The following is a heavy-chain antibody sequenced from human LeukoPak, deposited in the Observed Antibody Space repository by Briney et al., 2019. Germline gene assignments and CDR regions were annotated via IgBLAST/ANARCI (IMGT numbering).Heavy chain of an antibody. CDR2: IGSVNKP. V-gene: IGHV3-23*01. CDR1: GFTFSAYA. Sequence: PGGSLRLSCEASGFTFSAYAMTWVRQAPGKGLEWVSSIGSVNKPHYSESVKGRFAISRDNSKSMLFLQLNSLRAEDTALYYCARDLHYYLAMDVWGQGTTVTVSS. J-gene: IGHJ6*02. CDR3: ARDLHYYLAMDV.